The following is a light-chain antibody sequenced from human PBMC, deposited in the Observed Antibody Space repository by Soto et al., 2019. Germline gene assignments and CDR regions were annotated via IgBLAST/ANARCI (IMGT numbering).Light chain of an antibody. J-gene: IGKJ1*01. CDR2: ATS. Sequence: DIQMTQSPSSLSASVGDRVTITCRASQSIASYLNWYQHKPGKAPNLLIYATSILQSGVPSRFSGSSSGTDFTLTISGLQPEDFATYYCQQSSSSPTWTFGQGTKVEIK. CDR1: QSIASY. CDR3: QQSSSSPTWT. V-gene: IGKV1-39*01.